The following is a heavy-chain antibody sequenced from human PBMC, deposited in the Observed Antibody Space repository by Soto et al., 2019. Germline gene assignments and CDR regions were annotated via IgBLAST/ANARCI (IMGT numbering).Heavy chain of an antibody. CDR1: GYSFTSYW. D-gene: IGHD2-2*01. CDR3: ARHSEGSNPAFDI. Sequence: GESLKISCKGSGYSFTSYWIGWVRQMPGKGLEWMGVIYPGDSDTRYSPSFQSQVNISAEKSISTAYLLWSSLKASDTAMYYCARHSEGSNPAFDIWGQGTMVTVSS. CDR2: IYPGDSDT. V-gene: IGHV5-51*01. J-gene: IGHJ3*02.